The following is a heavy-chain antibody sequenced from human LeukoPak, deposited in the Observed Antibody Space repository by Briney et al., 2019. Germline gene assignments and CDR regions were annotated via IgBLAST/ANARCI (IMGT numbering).Heavy chain of an antibody. J-gene: IGHJ4*02. CDR1: GFTFSSYW. CDR2: IKQDGSEK. Sequence: PGGSLRLSCAASGFTFSSYWMSWVRQAPGKGLEWVANIKQDGSEKYYVDSVKGRFTISRDNAKNSLYLRMNSLRAEDTAVYYCARLRTPYYFDYWGQGTLVTVSS. V-gene: IGHV3-7*01. CDR3: ARLRTPYYFDY.